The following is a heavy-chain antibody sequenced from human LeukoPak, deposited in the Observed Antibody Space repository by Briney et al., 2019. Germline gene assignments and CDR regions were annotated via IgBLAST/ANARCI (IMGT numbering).Heavy chain of an antibody. D-gene: IGHD3-9*01. Sequence: GRSLRLSCTASGFTFGDYAMSWVRQAPGKGLEWVGFIRSKASGGTTEYAASVKGRFTISRDDSKSIAYLQMNSLKTEDTAVYYCTRGRYDILTGYYNPLFDYWGQGTLVTVSS. CDR1: GFTFGDYA. CDR2: IRSKASGGTT. CDR3: TRGRYDILTGYYNPLFDY. J-gene: IGHJ4*02. V-gene: IGHV3-49*04.